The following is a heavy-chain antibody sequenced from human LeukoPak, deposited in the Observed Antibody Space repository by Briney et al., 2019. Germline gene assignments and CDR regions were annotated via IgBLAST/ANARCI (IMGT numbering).Heavy chain of an antibody. CDR1: GYTFTGYY. V-gene: IGHV1-2*02. J-gene: IGHJ5*02. Sequence: ASVKVSCTASGYTFTGYYMHWVRQAPGQGLEWMGWINPNSGGTNYAQKFQGRVTMTRDTSISTAYMELSRLRSDDTAVYYCASGGFGELSLINWFDPWGQGTLVTVSS. CDR2: INPNSGGT. D-gene: IGHD3-10*01. CDR3: ASGGFGELSLINWFDP.